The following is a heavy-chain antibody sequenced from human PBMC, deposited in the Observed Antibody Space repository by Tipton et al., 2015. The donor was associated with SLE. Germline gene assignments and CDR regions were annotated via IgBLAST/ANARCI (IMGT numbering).Heavy chain of an antibody. Sequence: QVQLVQSGVEVKKPGASVRVSCKASGYTFTTYGISWVRQAPGQGLEWMGIFDPSGGSANYAQRFQGRLTMTGDTSTGTVYMELSSLRSEDTAVYYCARPSDYSDLRHWGQGTLVTVSS. CDR3: ARPSDYSDLRH. V-gene: IGHV1-46*01. J-gene: IGHJ4*02. CDR1: GYTFTTYG. CDR2: FDPSGGSA. D-gene: IGHD4-17*01.